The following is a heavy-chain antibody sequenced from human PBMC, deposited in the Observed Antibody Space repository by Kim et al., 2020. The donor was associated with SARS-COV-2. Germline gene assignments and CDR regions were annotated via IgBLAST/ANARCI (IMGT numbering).Heavy chain of an antibody. J-gene: IGHJ4*02. V-gene: IGHV1-18*01. CDR3: ARDPYFDY. Sequence: NVNTNYAQKLQGRVTMTTDTSTSTAYMELRSLRSDDTAVYYCARDPYFDYWGQGTLVTVSS. CDR2: NVNT.